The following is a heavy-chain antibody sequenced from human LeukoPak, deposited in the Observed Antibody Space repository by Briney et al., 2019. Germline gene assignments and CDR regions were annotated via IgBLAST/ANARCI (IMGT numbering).Heavy chain of an antibody. Sequence: GASVKVSCKASGGTFSSYAISWVRQAPGQGLEWMGRIIPILGIANYAQKFQGRVTITADKSTSTAYMELSSLRSEDTAVYYCARGGSSSDAFDIWGQGTMVTVSS. D-gene: IGHD6-19*01. CDR2: IIPILGIA. CDR1: GGTFSSYA. J-gene: IGHJ3*02. V-gene: IGHV1-69*04. CDR3: ARGGSSSDAFDI.